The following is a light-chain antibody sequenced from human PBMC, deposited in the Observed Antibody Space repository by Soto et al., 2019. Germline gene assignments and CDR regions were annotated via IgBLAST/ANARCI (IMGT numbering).Light chain of an antibody. Sequence: GERATLSCRASQTVTSRLAWYQHKPGQAPRLLIFATSNRATGIPARFSGSGSGTDFTLTISSLQSDDVAVFYCQQYYKWPLTFGGGAKV. V-gene: IGKV3D-15*01. J-gene: IGKJ4*01. CDR3: QQYYKWPLT. CDR2: ATS. CDR1: QTVTSR.